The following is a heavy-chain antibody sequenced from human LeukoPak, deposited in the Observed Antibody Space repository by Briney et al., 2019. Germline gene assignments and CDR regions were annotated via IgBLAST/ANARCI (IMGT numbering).Heavy chain of an antibody. Sequence: GSLRLSCAASGGTFSSYAMSWIRQPPGKGLEWVAAISGSGGSTYYADSVKGGFTLSRDNSKNTLYLQMNSLRAEDTAVYYCAKLIAVGDYDYWGQGTLVTVSS. J-gene: IGHJ4*02. CDR1: GGTFSSYA. CDR3: AKLIAVGDYDY. CDR2: ISGSGGST. D-gene: IGHD3-10*01. V-gene: IGHV3-23*01.